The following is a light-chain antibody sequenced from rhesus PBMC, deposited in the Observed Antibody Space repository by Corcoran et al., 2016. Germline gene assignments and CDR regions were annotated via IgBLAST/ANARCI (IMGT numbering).Light chain of an antibody. CDR3: QHTYGTPYS. CDR1: ENIYNY. J-gene: IGKJ2*01. CDR2: KAS. Sequence: DIQMTQSPSSLSASVGDRVTITCRASENIYNYLNWYQHKPGKAPKLLIYKASTLQSGVPSRFSGSGSWTDYSFTISSLQSADVAPYYCQHTYGTPYSFGQGTKVEIK. V-gene: IGKV1-74*01.